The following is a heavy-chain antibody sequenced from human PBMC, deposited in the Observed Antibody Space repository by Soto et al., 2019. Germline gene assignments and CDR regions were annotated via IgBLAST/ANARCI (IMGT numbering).Heavy chain of an antibody. CDR3: ARVPDDYGDFYFDY. CDR2: IYYSGST. J-gene: IGHJ4*02. D-gene: IGHD4-17*01. V-gene: IGHV4-59*01. Sequence: LSLTCTVSGGSISSYYWSWIRQPPGKGLEWIGYIYYSGSTNYNPSLKSRVTISVDTSKNQFSLKLSSVTAADTAVYYCARVPDDYGDFYFDYWGQGTLVTVSS. CDR1: GGSISSYY.